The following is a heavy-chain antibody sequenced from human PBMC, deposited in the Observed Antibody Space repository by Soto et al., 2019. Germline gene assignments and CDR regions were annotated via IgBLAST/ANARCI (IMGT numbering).Heavy chain of an antibody. J-gene: IGHJ6*02. V-gene: IGHV3-23*01. CDR3: AKGRVWFGAGMDV. CDR1: GFTFSSYA. CDR2: ISGSGGST. D-gene: IGHD3-10*01. Sequence: GGSLRLSCAASGFTFSSYAMSWVRQAPGKGLEWVSAISGSGGSTYYADSVKGRFTISRDNSKNTLYLQMNSLRAEDTAVYYYAKGRVWFGAGMDVWGQGTTVTVSS.